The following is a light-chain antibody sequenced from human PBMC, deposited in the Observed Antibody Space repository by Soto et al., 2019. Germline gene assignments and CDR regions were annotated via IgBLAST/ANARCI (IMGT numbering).Light chain of an antibody. CDR1: SSDVGGYNY. J-gene: IGLJ2*01. CDR2: EVS. V-gene: IGLV2-14*01. Sequence: QSALTQPASVSGSPGQSITISCTGTSSDVGGYNYVSWYQQHPGKAPKLMIYEVSNRPSGVSNRFSGSKSGNTASLTISGLQAEDEADYYCSSYTSSSTLVVFGGGTQVTVL. CDR3: SSYTSSSTLVV.